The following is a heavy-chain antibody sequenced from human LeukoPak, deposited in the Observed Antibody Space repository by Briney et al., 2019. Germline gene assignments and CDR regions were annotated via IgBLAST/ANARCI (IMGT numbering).Heavy chain of an antibody. V-gene: IGHV3-23*01. CDR2: ISGSGGST. CDR1: GFTFSSYA. Sequence: GGSLRLSCAASGFTFSSYAMSWVRQAPGKGLEWVSAISGSGGSTYYADSVKGRFTISRDNSKNTLYLQMNSLRAEDTAVYYCAKGGMEWLSPCYFDYWGQGTLVTVSS. J-gene: IGHJ4*02. CDR3: AKGGMEWLSPCYFDY. D-gene: IGHD3-3*01.